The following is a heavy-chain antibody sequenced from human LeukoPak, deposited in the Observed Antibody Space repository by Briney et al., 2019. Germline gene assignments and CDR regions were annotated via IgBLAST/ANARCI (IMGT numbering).Heavy chain of an antibody. Sequence: SETLSLTCTVSGGSISSGDYYWSLVRQPPGKGLEGIVEIYHSGSTNYNPSLKSRVTISVDKSKNQFSLKLSSVTAADTAVYYCARQSYDYVWGSYRTQDDALDIWGQGTMVTVS. CDR1: GGSISSGDYY. CDR2: IYHSGST. J-gene: IGHJ3*02. D-gene: IGHD3-16*02. V-gene: IGHV4-4*02. CDR3: ARQSYDYVWGSYRTQDDALDI.